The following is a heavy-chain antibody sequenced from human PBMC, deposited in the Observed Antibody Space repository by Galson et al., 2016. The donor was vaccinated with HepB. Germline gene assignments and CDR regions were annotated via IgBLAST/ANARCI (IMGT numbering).Heavy chain of an antibody. CDR3: ARVQLAYEIYFKTAMDV. CDR1: GYRFTTYW. CDR2: IYPGDSDT. V-gene: IGHV5-51*01. Sequence: SGAEVKKPGESLKISCQGSGYRFTTYWIGWVRQMPGKGLEWMGFIYPGDSDTRYTPSFQGQVTISADKSISTAYLQWSSLKASDTAIYYCARVQLAYEIYFKTAMDVGGQGTTVTVSS. J-gene: IGHJ6*02. D-gene: IGHD2/OR15-2a*01.